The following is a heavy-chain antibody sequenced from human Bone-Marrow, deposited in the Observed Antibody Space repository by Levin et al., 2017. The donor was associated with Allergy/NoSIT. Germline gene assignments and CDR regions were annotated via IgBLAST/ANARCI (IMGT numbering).Heavy chain of an antibody. CDR1: GASIRSYY. J-gene: IGHJ4*02. CDR2: IYYSGST. CDR3: AGAPNRYYFDY. Sequence: SETLSLTCTVSGASIRSYYWSWIRQPPGRGLESIGYIYYSGSTNYNPSVNSRVTMSIDTSKNQFSLKLISVTAADTAVYFCAGAPNRYYFDYWGQGALVTVSS. V-gene: IGHV4-59*03. D-gene: IGHD4/OR15-4a*01.